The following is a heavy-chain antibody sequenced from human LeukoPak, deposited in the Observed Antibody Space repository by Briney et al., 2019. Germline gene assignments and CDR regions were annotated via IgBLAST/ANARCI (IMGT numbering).Heavy chain of an antibody. J-gene: IGHJ4*02. Sequence: SETLSLTCTVSGGSISSYYWSWIRQPPGKGLEWIGYNYYSGSTNYNPSLKSRVTISVDTSKNQFSLKLSSVTAADTAVYYCARVETSNYIDYWGQGTLVTVSS. CDR2: NYYSGST. D-gene: IGHD1-1*01. V-gene: IGHV4-59*01. CDR1: GGSISSYY. CDR3: ARVETSNYIDY.